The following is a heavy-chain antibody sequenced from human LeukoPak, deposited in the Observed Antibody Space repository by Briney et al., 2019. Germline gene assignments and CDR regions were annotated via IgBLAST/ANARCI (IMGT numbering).Heavy chain of an antibody. CDR2: ITSSSSYI. D-gene: IGHD5-12*01. CDR1: GFTVSSNY. CDR3: ARTPYSGYVFGY. Sequence: GGSLRLSCAASGFTVSSNYMSWVRQAPGKGLEWVSSITSSSSYIYYADSVKGRFTISRDNAKNSLYLQMNSLRAEDTAVYYCARTPYSGYVFGYWGQGTLVTVSS. J-gene: IGHJ4*02. V-gene: IGHV3-21*01.